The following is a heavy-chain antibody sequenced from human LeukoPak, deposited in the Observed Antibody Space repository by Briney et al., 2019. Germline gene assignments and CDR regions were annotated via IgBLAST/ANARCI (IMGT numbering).Heavy chain of an antibody. D-gene: IGHD3-3*01. V-gene: IGHV3-23*01. CDR1: GFTFSSYA. Sequence: GGSLRLSCAASGFTFSSYAMSWVRQAPGKGLEWVSAISGSGGSTYYADSVKGRFIISRDNAKNSLFLQMNSLRAEDTAVYYCAREKADNDLDYWGQGTLVTVSS. J-gene: IGHJ4*02. CDR3: AREKADNDLDY. CDR2: ISGSGGST.